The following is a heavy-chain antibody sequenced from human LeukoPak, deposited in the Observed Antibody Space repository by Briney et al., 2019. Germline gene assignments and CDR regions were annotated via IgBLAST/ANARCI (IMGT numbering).Heavy chain of an antibody. V-gene: IGHV3-48*03. Sequence: GGSLRLSCGASGVSFSSSGMNWVRQAPGKGLEWISYISQTGNTIYYADSVRGRFSVSKDNAENSLYLQMNSLRAEDTAVYYCAKARGSSTSLFFDYWGQGTLVTVSS. D-gene: IGHD2-2*01. CDR2: ISQTGNTI. CDR3: AKARGSSTSLFFDY. CDR1: GVSFSSSG. J-gene: IGHJ4*02.